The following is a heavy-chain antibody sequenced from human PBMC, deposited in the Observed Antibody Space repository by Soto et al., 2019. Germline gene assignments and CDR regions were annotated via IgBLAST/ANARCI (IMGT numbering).Heavy chain of an antibody. V-gene: IGHV4-39*01. CDR2: FHYSGST. J-gene: IGHJ6*02. CDR3: ARLGGYCSGTSCYGYYGMDV. Sequence: PSETLSLTCTVSGGSISSVDYSWGWIRQPPGKGLEWIGTFHYSGSTDYSPSLESRVTISVDTSKNQFSLKVSSVTAADTAVYYCARLGGYCSGTSCYGYYGMDVWGQGTTVTVSS. CDR1: GGSISSVDYS. D-gene: IGHD2-2*01.